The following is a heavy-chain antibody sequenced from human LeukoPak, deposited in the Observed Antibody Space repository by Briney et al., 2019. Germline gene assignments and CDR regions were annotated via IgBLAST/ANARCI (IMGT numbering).Heavy chain of an antibody. D-gene: IGHD3-10*01. V-gene: IGHV3-21*01. CDR1: GFTFSSYS. CDR2: ISSSSSYI. J-gene: IGHJ3*02. CDR3: AREVNSITMVRGVLNAFDI. Sequence: GGSLRLSCAASGFTFSSYSMNWVRQAPGKGLEWGSSISSSSSYIYYADSVKGRFTISRDNAKNSLYLQMNSLRAEDTALYYCAREVNSITMVRGVLNAFDIWGQGTMVTVSS.